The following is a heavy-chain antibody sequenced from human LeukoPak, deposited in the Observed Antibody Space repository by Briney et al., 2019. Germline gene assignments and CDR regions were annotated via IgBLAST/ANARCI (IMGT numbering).Heavy chain of an antibody. J-gene: IGHJ6*03. CDR3: ARGYYYMDV. CDR2: IYPGDSDT. CDR1: GYSFNSYW. V-gene: IGHV5-51*01. Sequence: GESLKISCKGSGYSFNSYWIVWVRQMPGRGLEWMGIIYPGDSDTRYSPSFQGQVTISADKSISPAYLQWGSLKASDTAMYYCARGYYYMDVWGKGTTVTVSS.